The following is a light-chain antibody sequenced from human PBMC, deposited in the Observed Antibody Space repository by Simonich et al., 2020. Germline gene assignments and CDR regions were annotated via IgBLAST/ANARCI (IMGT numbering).Light chain of an antibody. V-gene: IGLV2-14*03. J-gene: IGLJ3*02. CDR3: SSYPSSSTWV. Sequence: QSALTQPASVSGSPGQSITISCTGTSSDVGGANYVSWYQHHPGKAPKLMIYDVSKRPSGVSNRFSGSKSGNTASLTISGLQAEDKADYYCSSYPSSSTWVFGGGTKLTVL. CDR2: DVS. CDR1: SSDVGGANY.